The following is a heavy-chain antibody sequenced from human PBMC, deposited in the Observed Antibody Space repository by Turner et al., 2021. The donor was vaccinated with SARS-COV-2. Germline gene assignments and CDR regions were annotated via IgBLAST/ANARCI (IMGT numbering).Heavy chain of an antibody. V-gene: IGHV3-30*18. CDR1: GFTFSSHG. CDR2: ISYDVSSK. J-gene: IGHJ6*02. D-gene: IGHD3-16*01. Sequence: QVRLVESGGGVVQPGRSMRLSCLASGFTFSSHGMHWVRQAPGKGLEWVAAISYDVSSKFDADFVKGRFTISRDDSSNTVYVEINSLRPEDTAVFYCAKDDGGLATTTYGMDVWGQGTTVTVSS. CDR3: AKDDGGLATTTYGMDV.